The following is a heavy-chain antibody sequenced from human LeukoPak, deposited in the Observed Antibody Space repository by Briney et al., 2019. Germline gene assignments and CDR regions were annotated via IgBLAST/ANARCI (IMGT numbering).Heavy chain of an antibody. CDR3: ARRAMNLVAFDI. J-gene: IGHJ3*02. D-gene: IGHD3/OR15-3a*01. CDR2: IYYSGST. Sequence: SETLSLTCTVSGGSISSSSYYWGWIRQPPGKGLEWIGSIYYSGSTYYNPSLKSRVTISVDTSKNQFSLKLSSVTAADTAVYYCARRAMNLVAFDIWGQGTMVTVSS. V-gene: IGHV4-39*01. CDR1: GGSISSSSYY.